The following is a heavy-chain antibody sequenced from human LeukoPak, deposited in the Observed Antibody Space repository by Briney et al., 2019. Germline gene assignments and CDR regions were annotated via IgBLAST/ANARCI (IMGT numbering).Heavy chain of an antibody. CDR2: ISYDGSNK. V-gene: IGHV3-30*04. J-gene: IGHJ6*03. CDR3: ARDGVSSSWPYYYYHYMDV. Sequence: PGGSLRLSCAASGFTFSSYAMHWVRQAPGKGLEWVAVISYDGSNKYYADSVKGRFTISRDNAKNLVYLQMHSLRAEDTAVYYCARDGVSSSWPYYYYHYMDVWGKGTTVTVSS. CDR1: GFTFSSYA. D-gene: IGHD6-13*01.